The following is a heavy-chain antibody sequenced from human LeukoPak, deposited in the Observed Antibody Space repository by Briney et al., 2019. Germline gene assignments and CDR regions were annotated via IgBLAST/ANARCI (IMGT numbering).Heavy chain of an antibody. CDR3: ARVRGDLSIDF. D-gene: IGHD2-21*02. CDR2: INHSGST. J-gene: IGHJ4*02. Sequence: PSETLSLTCAVYIESFSGYYWTWIRQPPGKGLEWIGEINHSGSTNYNPSLKRRVTISADTSKNQFSLTLSSVTAADTAMYYCARVRGDLSIDFWGQGNTVTFSS. V-gene: IGHV4-34*01. CDR1: IESFSGYY.